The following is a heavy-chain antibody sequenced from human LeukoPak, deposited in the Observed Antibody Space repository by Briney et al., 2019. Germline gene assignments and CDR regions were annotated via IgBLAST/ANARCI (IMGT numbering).Heavy chain of an antibody. CDR2: ISSSSSYT. CDR3: ARDRRWGCGGDCYTNWFDP. CDR1: GFTFSDYY. V-gene: IGHV3-11*06. J-gene: IGHJ5*02. D-gene: IGHD2-21*02. Sequence: TGGSLRLSCAASGFTFSDYYMSWIRQAPGKGLEGVSYISSSSSYTNYADPVKGRFTISRDNAKNSLYLQMNSLRAEDTAVYYCARDRRWGCGGDCYTNWFDPWGQGTLVTVSS.